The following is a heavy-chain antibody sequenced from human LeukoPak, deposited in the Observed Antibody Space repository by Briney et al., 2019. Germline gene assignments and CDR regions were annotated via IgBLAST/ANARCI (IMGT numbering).Heavy chain of an antibody. CDR1: GFTVSSNY. CDR2: IYSGGST. D-gene: IGHD3-10*01. CDR3: ARLYGSGSYYNPYFDY. Sequence: GGFLRLSCAASGFTVSSNYMSWVRQAPGKGLEWVSVIYSGGSTYYADSVKGRFTISRENSKNTLYLQMNSLRAEDRAVYYCARLYGSGSYYNPYFDYGGQGTLVSVSS. J-gene: IGHJ4*02. V-gene: IGHV3-53*01.